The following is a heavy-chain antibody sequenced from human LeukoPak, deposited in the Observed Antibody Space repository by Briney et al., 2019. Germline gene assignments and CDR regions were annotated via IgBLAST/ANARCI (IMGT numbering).Heavy chain of an antibody. CDR2: IKQDGSEK. D-gene: IGHD1-26*01. V-gene: IGHV3-7*01. CDR1: GFTFSSYW. J-gene: IGHJ4*02. Sequence: GGSLRLSCAASGFTFSSYWMSWVRQAPGKGLEWVANIKQDGSEKYYVDSVKGRFTISRDNAKNSLYLQMNSLRAEDTAVYYCARERGIVEYSDYYFDYWGQGTLVTVSS. CDR3: ARERGIVEYSDYYFDY.